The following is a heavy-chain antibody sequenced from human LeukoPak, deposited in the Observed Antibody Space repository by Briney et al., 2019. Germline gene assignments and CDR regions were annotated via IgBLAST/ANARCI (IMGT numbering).Heavy chain of an antibody. J-gene: IGHJ4*02. CDR2: IIHSGSN. CDR1: GGSFGGDC. V-gene: IGHV4-34*12. D-gene: IGHD3-10*01. Sequence: SETLSLTCAVYGGSFGGDCWGWIRQPPGKGREWMVEIIHSGSNNYNPSLKSRVTISVDTSKNQFSLKLSSVTAADTDVYYCASGRRYYYGSGSLFAWGQGTLVTVSS. CDR3: ASGRRYYYGSGSLFA.